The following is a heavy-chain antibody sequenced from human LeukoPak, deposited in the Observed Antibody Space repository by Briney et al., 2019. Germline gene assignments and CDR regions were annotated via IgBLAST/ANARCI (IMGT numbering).Heavy chain of an antibody. CDR2: ISGSGGST. J-gene: IGHJ6*02. Sequence: PGGSLRLSCAASGFTFDDYGMSWVRQAPGKGLEWVSAISGSGGSTYYADSVKGRFTISRDNSKNTLYLQMNSLRAEDTAVYYCAKSVVVADLYYYYGMDVWGQGTTVTVSS. V-gene: IGHV3-23*01. CDR1: GFTFDDYG. CDR3: AKSVVVADLYYYYGMDV. D-gene: IGHD2-15*01.